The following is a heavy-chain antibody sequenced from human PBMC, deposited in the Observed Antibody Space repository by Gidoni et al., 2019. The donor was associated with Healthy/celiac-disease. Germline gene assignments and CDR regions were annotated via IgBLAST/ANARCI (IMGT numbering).Heavy chain of an antibody. D-gene: IGHD1-26*01. CDR2: IRSSSSTI. J-gene: IGHJ4*02. V-gene: IGHV3-48*01. CDR3: ARDGRIVGATGGDAAFNY. CDR1: GFTFSSYS. Sequence: EVQLVESGGGLVQPGGSLRLSCAASGFTFSSYSMNWVRQAPGKGLEWVSYIRSSSSTIYYSDSGKGRFTISRDNAKNSLYLQMNSLRAEDTAVYYCARDGRIVGATGGDAAFNYWGQGTLVTVSS.